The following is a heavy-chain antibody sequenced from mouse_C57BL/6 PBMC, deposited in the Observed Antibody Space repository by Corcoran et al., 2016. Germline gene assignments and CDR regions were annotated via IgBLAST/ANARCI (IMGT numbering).Heavy chain of an antibody. J-gene: IGHJ3*01. CDR2: INPNNGGT. CDR1: GYTFTDYY. CDR3: ARRWLLAY. V-gene: IGHV1-26*01. D-gene: IGHD2-3*01. Sequence: EVQLQQSGPELVKPGASVKIPCKASGYTFTDYYMNWVKQSHGKSLEWIGDINPNNGGTSYNQKFKGKATLTVDKSSSTAYMELRSLTSEDSAVYYCARRWLLAYWGQGTLVTVSA.